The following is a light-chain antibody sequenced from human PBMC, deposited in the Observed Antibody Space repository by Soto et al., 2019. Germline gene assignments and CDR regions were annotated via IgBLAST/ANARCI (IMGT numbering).Light chain of an antibody. V-gene: IGLV3-21*04. Sequence: SSELTQPPSVSAAPGEPARITCGGNNIGSKNVHWYQQKPGQAPVLVISYDNDRPSGIPERFSGSNSGNTATLTISGVEAGDEADYYCQVWDTSSDHVVFGGGTKLTVL. CDR3: QVWDTSSDHVV. CDR2: YDN. CDR1: NIGSKN. J-gene: IGLJ2*01.